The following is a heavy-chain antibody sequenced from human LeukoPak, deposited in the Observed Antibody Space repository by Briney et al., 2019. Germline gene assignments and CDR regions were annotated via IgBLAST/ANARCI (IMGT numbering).Heavy chain of an antibody. CDR1: GYTFTGYY. CDR2: INPNSGGT. D-gene: IGHD3-10*01. Sequence: ASVKVSCKASGYTFTGYYMHWVRQAPGQGLEWMGWINPNSGGTNYAQKFQGRVTMTRDTSISTAYMELSRLRSDDTAVYYCARARYGSGTNWFDPWGQGTPVTVSS. J-gene: IGHJ5*02. V-gene: IGHV1-2*02. CDR3: ARARYGSGTNWFDP.